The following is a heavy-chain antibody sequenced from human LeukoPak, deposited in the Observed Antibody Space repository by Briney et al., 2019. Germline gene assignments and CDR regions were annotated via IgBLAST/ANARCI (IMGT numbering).Heavy chain of an antibody. CDR2: ISGSGGST. D-gene: IGHD3-22*01. CDR1: VFTFSSYA. J-gene: IGHJ2*01. Sequence: GGSLRLSCAASVFTFSSYALRWVRQAPGKGLAWVSAISGSGGSTYYADSVKGRSTLSSENPNNKLHLPMNRLREEQTAVHTWPKRRVVVVHLW. V-gene: IGHV3-23*01. CDR3: PKRRVVVVHL.